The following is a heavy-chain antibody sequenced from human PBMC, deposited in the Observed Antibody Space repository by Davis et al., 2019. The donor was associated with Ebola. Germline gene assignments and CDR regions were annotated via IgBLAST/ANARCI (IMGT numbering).Heavy chain of an antibody. Sequence: GESLKISCAASGFTFSSYAMSWVRQAPGKGLEWVSGISGIGGSAYYADSVKGRLTISRDNSKNTLYLQMHSLRDEDTAVYFCAGGDFWSGQFDYWDQGTLVTVSS. CDR1: GFTFSSYA. D-gene: IGHD3-3*01. J-gene: IGHJ4*02. CDR3: AGGDFWSGQFDY. CDR2: ISGIGGSA. V-gene: IGHV3-23*01.